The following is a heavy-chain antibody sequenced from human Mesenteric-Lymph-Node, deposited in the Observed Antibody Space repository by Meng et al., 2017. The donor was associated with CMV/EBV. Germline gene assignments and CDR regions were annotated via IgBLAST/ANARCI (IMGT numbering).Heavy chain of an antibody. Sequence: GALRLSCTVSGGSNSSSSYYWGWLRQPPGKGLEWIGSIYYSGSTYYNPSLKSRVSMSVDTSKNQFSLKLRSVTAADTAMYYCARLNYDFWRFDFWGQGILVTVS. D-gene: IGHD3/OR15-3a*01. CDR3: ARLNYDFWRFDF. CDR1: GGSNSSSSYY. V-gene: IGHV4-39*01. J-gene: IGHJ5*01. CDR2: IYYSGST.